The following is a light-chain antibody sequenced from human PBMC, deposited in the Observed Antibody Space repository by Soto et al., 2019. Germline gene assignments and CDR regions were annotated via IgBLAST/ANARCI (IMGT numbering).Light chain of an antibody. CDR2: GAS. CDR3: QQYGGVPYT. Sequence: EIVLTQSPGTLSLSPGQRATLSCRASESISRDYLALYQQRLGQAPRLLIYGASSGAPGIPDRFSGSGSGTDFTLTISRLEPEDFAIYYCQQYGGVPYTFGQGTKLEIK. J-gene: IGKJ2*01. CDR1: ESISRDY. V-gene: IGKV3-20*01.